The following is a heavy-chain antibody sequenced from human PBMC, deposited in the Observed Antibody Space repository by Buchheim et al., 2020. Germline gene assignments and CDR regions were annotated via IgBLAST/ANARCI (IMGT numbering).Heavy chain of an antibody. V-gene: IGHV3-33*01. D-gene: IGHD2-15*01. CDR3: ARDGLGYCSGGSCYPADY. Sequence: QVQLVESGGGVVQPGRSLRLSCAASGFTFSSYGMHWVRQAPGKGLEWVAGIWYDGSNKYYADSVKGRFTISRDNSKNTLYLQMNSLRAEDTAVYYCARDGLGYCSGGSCYPADYWGQGTL. J-gene: IGHJ4*02. CDR2: IWYDGSNK. CDR1: GFTFSSYG.